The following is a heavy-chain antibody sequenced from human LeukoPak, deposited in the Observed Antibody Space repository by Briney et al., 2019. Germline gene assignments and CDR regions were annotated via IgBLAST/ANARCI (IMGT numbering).Heavy chain of an antibody. CDR3: ATTLGGSLWY. CDR2: IYYSGST. CDR1: GGSISSYY. D-gene: IGHD4-23*01. Sequence: SETLSLTCTVSGGSISSYYWSWIRQPPGKGLEWIGYIYYSGSTNYNPSLKSRVTISVDTSKNQFSLKLSSVTAADTAVYYCATTLGGSLWYWGQGTLVTVSS. J-gene: IGHJ4*02. V-gene: IGHV4-59*01.